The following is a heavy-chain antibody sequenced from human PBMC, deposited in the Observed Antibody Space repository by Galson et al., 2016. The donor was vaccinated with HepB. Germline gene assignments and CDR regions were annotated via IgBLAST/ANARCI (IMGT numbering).Heavy chain of an antibody. CDR1: GFSFSNCW. D-gene: IGHD6-13*01. J-gene: IGHJ4*02. V-gene: IGHV3-7*05. CDR3: AKDAYSRGDY. CDR2: KRYDGTEK. Sequence: SLRLSCAASGFSFSNCWMGWVRQAPGKGLGGVAKKRYDGTEKSNVGSVKGRFTISRDNAKNSLYLQMNSLRVEDTAMYYCAKDAYSRGDYWGQGTLVTVSP.